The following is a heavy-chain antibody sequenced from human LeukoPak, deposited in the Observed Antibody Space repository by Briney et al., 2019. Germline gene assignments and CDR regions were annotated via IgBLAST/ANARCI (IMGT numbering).Heavy chain of an antibody. J-gene: IGHJ6*03. CDR2: INHSGST. Sequence: SETLSLTCAVYGGSFSGYYWSWIRQPPGTGLEWIGEINHSGSTNYNPSLKSRVTISVETSKNQFSLKLSSVTAAATAAYYCAKGYRYYYCMDVWGKGTTVTVSS. V-gene: IGHV4-34*01. D-gene: IGHD2-2*02. CDR3: AKGYRYYYCMDV. CDR1: GGSFSGYY.